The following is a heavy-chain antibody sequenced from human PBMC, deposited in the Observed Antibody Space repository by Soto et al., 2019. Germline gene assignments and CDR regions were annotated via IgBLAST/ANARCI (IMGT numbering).Heavy chain of an antibody. D-gene: IGHD2-21*01. CDR3: AKYGGASPYYYAMDV. CDR2: ISGSGGRT. Sequence: GGSLRLSCAASEFTFSTYAMSWVRQAPGEGLEWVSVISGSGGRTYYADSVKGRFTPSRDISKNTLYLQMDSLRAEDTAVYYCAKYGGASPYYYAMDVWGQGTTVTVSS. V-gene: IGHV3-23*01. J-gene: IGHJ6*02. CDR1: EFTFSTYA.